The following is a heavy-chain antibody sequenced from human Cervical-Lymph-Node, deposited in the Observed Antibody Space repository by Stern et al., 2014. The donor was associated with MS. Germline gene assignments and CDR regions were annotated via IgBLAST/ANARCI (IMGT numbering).Heavy chain of an antibody. CDR3: ARDGYYSDGDHWFDP. CDR1: GDSISSYS. CDR2: ISYSGST. J-gene: IGHJ5*02. V-gene: IGHV4-59*01. D-gene: IGHD3-22*01. Sequence: VQLVESGPGLVKPSETLSLTCTVSGDSISSYSWSWIRQSPGKGLEWIGYISYSGSTKYNPSLKSRVTISLDTSKNQFSLKLTSVTAADTAFYYCARDGYYSDGDHWFDPWGQGTPVTVSS.